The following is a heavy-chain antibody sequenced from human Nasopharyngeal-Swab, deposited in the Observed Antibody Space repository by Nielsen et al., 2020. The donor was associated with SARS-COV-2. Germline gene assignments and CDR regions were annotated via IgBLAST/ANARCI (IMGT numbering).Heavy chain of an antibody. J-gene: IGHJ1*01. D-gene: IGHD2-2*02. V-gene: IGHV4-34*01. Sequence: SETLSLTCAVYGGSFSGYYWSWIRQPPGKGLEWIGEINHSGSTNYNPSLKSRVTISVDTSKNQFSLKLSSVTTADTAVYYCARAFYSGYCSSTSCYTGQSYFQNWGQGTLVTVSS. CDR2: INHSGST. CDR3: ARAFYSGYCSSTSCYTGQSYFQN. CDR1: GGSFSGYY.